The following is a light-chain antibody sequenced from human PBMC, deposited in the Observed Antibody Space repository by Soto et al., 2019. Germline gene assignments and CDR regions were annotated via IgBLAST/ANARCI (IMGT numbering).Light chain of an antibody. Sequence: QSALTQPASVSGSPGQSITISCTGTSSDVGSYNLVSWYQQHPGKAPKLMIYEGSKRPSGVYNRFSGSKSGNTASLTISGLQAEDEAHYYCCSYAGSSTFDVVFGGGTKLTVL. CDR1: SSDVGSYNL. CDR2: EGS. V-gene: IGLV2-23*03. J-gene: IGLJ2*01. CDR3: CSYAGSSTFDVV.